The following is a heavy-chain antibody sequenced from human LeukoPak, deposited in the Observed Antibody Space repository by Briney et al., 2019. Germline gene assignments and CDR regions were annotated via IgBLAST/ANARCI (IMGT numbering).Heavy chain of an antibody. J-gene: IGHJ4*02. V-gene: IGHV4-59*01. D-gene: IGHD3-3*01. CDR1: GGSISSYY. Sequence: SQTLSLTCTVSGGSISSYYWSWIRQPPGEGLEWLGYIYYSGSTNYNPSLKSRVTISVDTSKNQFSLKLSSVTAADTAVYYCARDKGGYYPQPFDYWGQGTLVTVSS. CDR2: IYYSGST. CDR3: ARDKGGYYPQPFDY.